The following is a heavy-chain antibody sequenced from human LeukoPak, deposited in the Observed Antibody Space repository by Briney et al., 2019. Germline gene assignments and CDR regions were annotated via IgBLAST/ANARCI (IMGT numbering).Heavy chain of an antibody. CDR1: GGSISSSSYY. Sequence: PSETLSLTCTVSGGSISSSSYYWGWIRQPPGKGLEWIGNIYYSGSTYYNPSLESRVTISVDTSKNQFSLKLTSVTAADTAVYYCARRTPYDVLIGYYNFDYWGQGTLVTVSS. V-gene: IGHV4-39*01. CDR2: IYYSGST. D-gene: IGHD3-9*01. J-gene: IGHJ4*02. CDR3: ARRTPYDVLIGYYNFDY.